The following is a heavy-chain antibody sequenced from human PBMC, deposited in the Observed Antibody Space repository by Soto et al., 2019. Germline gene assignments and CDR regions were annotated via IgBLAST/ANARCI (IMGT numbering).Heavy chain of an antibody. J-gene: IGHJ6*02. CDR2: IGGSGGST. D-gene: IGHD5-18*01. Sequence: EVQLLESGGGLVQPGGSLRLSCAASGFMFSSYDMSWVRQAPGKGLEWVSAIGGSGGSTNYADSVMGRFTISRDNSKNTLYLQMNSLRADDTAVYYCANRDTSMINRYYYGMDVWGQGTTVTVSS. CDR1: GFMFSSYD. V-gene: IGHV3-23*01. CDR3: ANRDTSMINRYYYGMDV.